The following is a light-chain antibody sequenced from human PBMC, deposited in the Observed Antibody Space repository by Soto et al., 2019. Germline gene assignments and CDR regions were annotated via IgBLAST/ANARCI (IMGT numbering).Light chain of an antibody. V-gene: IGLV2-14*01. J-gene: IGLJ1*01. CDR3: SSYRSTITFYV. Sequence: QSALTQPASVSGSPGQSITISCTGTSSDIDAYDYVSWYQQHPGKAPKLIISEVHNRPSGVSNRFSGSKSGSTASLTISGLQAEDEADYYCSSYRSTITFYVFGTGTKLTVL. CDR2: EVH. CDR1: SSDIDAYDY.